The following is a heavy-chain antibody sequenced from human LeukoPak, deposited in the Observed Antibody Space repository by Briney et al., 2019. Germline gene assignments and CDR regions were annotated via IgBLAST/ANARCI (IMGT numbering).Heavy chain of an antibody. CDR3: AGSMYYEFWSGPFDY. CDR1: GGSINSYY. CDR2: IYSSGTT. V-gene: IGHV4-4*07. Sequence: PSETLSLTCTVSGGSINSYYWSWICQPAGKGLEWIGRIYSSGTTIYNSPLKSRVTMSVDTSKNQMSLKLNSVTAADTAVYYCAGSMYYEFWSGPFDYWGQGILVTVSS. J-gene: IGHJ4*02. D-gene: IGHD3-3*01.